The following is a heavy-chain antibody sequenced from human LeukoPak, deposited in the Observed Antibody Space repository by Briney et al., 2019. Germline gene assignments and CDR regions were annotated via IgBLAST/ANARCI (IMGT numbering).Heavy chain of an antibody. CDR3: ARDRASGNPNFDY. J-gene: IGHJ4*02. D-gene: IGHD1-26*01. V-gene: IGHV4-31*03. Sequence: SQTLSLTCTVSGGSISSGGYYWGWIRQHPGKGLEWIWYIYYSGITNYNPSLKSRVTMSLDTSKNQFSLKLSSVTAADTAVYYCARDRASGNPNFDYGGKGTLATVSS. CDR1: GGSISSGGYY. CDR2: IYYSGIT.